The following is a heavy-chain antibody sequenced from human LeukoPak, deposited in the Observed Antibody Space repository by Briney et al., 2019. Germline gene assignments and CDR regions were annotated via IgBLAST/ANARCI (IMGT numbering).Heavy chain of an antibody. J-gene: IGHJ4*02. D-gene: IGHD1-26*01. Sequence: SETLSLTCAVYGGSFSGYYWSWIRQPPGKGLEWIGEINHSGSTNYNPSLKSRVTISVDTSKNQFSLKLSSETAADTAVYYCARGVGATGGAFDYWGQGTLVTVSS. CDR2: INHSGST. CDR3: ARGVGATGGAFDY. CDR1: GGSFSGYY. V-gene: IGHV4-34*01.